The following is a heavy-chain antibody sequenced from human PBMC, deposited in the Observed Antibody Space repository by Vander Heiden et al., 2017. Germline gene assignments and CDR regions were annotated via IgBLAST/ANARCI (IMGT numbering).Heavy chain of an antibody. CDR2: INSDGSIT. CDR1: GFTFGQYY. V-gene: IGHV3-74*01. CDR3: ARGNYGMDV. Sequence: EVQLVESGGGSVRPGGSRRLSCVGSGFTFGQYYIHWMRQAPGKGLVWVSNINSDGSITNYADSARGRFTISRDNARSTVYLQMNDLRAEDTAVYYCARGNYGMDVWGQGSTVTVSS. J-gene: IGHJ6*02.